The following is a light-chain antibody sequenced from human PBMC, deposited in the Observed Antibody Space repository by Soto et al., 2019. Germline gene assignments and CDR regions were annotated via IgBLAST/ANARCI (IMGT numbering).Light chain of an antibody. V-gene: IGLV2-14*01. Sequence: QSALTQPASVSGSPGQSITISCAGTSDDVGGYNYVSWYLQHPDKAPKLIIHDVSHRPSGVSDRFSGSKSGNTASLTISELQPEDEAEYYCSSFSITSTRVFGGGTKLTVL. CDR3: SSFSITSTRV. J-gene: IGLJ2*01. CDR1: SDDVGGYNY. CDR2: DVS.